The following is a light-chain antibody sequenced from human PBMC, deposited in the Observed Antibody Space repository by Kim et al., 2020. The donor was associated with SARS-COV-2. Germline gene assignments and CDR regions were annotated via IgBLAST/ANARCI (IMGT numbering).Light chain of an antibody. J-gene: IGKJ3*01. V-gene: IGKV4-1*01. Sequence: ATNNCQSSRSVLYSSNNKNYLAWSQQKGGQPPQLLIYWASTRESGVPYRFSGSGSGTDFTLTISSLQAGDVAVYYCQQYESIPFTFGPGTKVDIK. CDR1: RSVLYSSNNKNY. CDR3: QQYESIPFT. CDR2: WAS.